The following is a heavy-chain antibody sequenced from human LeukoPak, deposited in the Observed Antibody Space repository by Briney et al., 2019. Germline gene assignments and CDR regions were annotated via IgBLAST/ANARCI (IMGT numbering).Heavy chain of an antibody. CDR3: ASPFSGSSKD. V-gene: IGHV3-74*01. CDR1: GFTFSSYW. D-gene: IGHD1-26*01. J-gene: IGHJ4*02. Sequence: PGGSLRLSCAASGFTFSSYWMHWVRQAPGKGLVWVSGINSDGRSTRYAGSVKGRFTISRDNAKNTLYLQMNSLRAEDTAVYYCASPFSGSSKDWGQGTLVTVSS. CDR2: INSDGRST.